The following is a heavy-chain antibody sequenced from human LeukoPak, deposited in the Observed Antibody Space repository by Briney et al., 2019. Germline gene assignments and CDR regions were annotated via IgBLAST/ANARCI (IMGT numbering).Heavy chain of an antibody. J-gene: IGHJ6*02. D-gene: IGHD4-11*01. CDR3: ARGSVTTSRYYYYYYGMDV. V-gene: IGHV4-59*12. Sequence: SETLSLTCTVSDDSISSYYWSWIRQPPGKGLEWIGYIYYSGSTNYNPSLKSRVTISVDTSKNQFSLKLSSVTAADTAVYYCARGSVTTSRYYYYYYGMDVWGQGTTVTVSS. CDR1: DDSISSYY. CDR2: IYYSGST.